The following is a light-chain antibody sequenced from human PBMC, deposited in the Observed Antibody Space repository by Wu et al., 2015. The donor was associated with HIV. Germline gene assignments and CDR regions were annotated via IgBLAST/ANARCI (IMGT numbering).Light chain of an antibody. CDR2: DVF. CDR3: QQRDDWPLT. V-gene: IGKV3-11*01. Sequence: VLTQSPATLSLSSGERATLSCRASQNITKYLAWYQQRLGQPPRLLIYDVFNRATGIPVRFSGTGSATDFHLTISRLDPEDSAIYYCQQRDDWPLTFGGGT. CDR1: QNITKY. J-gene: IGKJ4*01.